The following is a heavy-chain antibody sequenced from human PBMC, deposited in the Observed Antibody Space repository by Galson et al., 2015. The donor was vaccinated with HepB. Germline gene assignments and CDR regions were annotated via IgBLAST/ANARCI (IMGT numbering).Heavy chain of an antibody. D-gene: IGHD3-9*01. CDR1: GFTFSTYT. CDR3: ARDRILTAYQGLFDC. J-gene: IGHJ4*02. V-gene: IGHV3-21*01. CDR2: IFSSSSYI. Sequence: SLRLSCAASGFTFSTYTMNWVRQAPGKGLEWVASIFSSSSYIYYTDSVKGRFPISRDNAKNSLYLQMNSLRAEDTAVYYCARDRILTAYQGLFDCWGQGTLVTVSS.